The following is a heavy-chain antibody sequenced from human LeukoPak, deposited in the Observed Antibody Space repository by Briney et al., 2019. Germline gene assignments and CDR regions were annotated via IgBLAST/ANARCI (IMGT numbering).Heavy chain of an antibody. D-gene: IGHD5/OR15-5a*01. V-gene: IGHV1-2*02. CDR1: GYTFTRYF. J-gene: IGHJ6*03. CDR3: ARGGTPVFYYYMDV. Sequence: ASVKVSCKASGYTFTRYFMNWVRQAPGQGLEWMGWINPNSGGTNYAQKFQGRVTMTRDTSISTAYMELSKLRSDDTAVYYCARGGTPVFYYYMDVWGEGTTVTVSS. CDR2: INPNSGGT.